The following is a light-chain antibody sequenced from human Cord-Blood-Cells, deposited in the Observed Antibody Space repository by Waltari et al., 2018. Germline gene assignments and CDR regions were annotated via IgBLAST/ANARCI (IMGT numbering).Light chain of an antibody. Sequence: QSALTQPASVSGSPGQSITISCTGTSSDVGGYNYVSWYQQHPGKAPKLMIYDVSNRPSGVSNRLSGSKSCNTASLTISGLQAEDEADYYCSSYTSSSTLEVFGGGTKLTVL. CDR1: SSDVGGYNY. J-gene: IGLJ3*02. CDR2: DVS. CDR3: SSYTSSSTLEV. V-gene: IGLV2-14*01.